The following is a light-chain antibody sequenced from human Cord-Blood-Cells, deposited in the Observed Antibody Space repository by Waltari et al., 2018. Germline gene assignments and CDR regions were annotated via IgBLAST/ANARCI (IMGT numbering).Light chain of an antibody. CDR3: QQYGSSRWT. V-gene: IGKV3-20*01. J-gene: IGKJ1*01. Sequence: EIVLTQSPGTRSLSPGERATLPCRASQSVSSSYLAWYQQKPGQAPRLLIYGASSRATGIPDRFSGSGSGTDFTLTISRLEPEDFAVYYCQQYGSSRWTFGQGTKVEIK. CDR1: QSVSSSY. CDR2: GAS.